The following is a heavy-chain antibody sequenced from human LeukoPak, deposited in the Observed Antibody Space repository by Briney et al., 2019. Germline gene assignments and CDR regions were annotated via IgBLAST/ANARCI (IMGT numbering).Heavy chain of an antibody. Sequence: GGSLRLSCAASGFTVSSNYMSWVRQPPGKGLEWVSVVYRGGDTYYADSVKGRFTISRDNSKNILYLQMNSLRAEDTAVYYRARDGGFDYGDYLAYWGLGTLVTVSS. V-gene: IGHV3-53*01. D-gene: IGHD4-17*01. CDR2: VYRGGDT. CDR3: ARDGGFDYGDYLAY. J-gene: IGHJ4*02. CDR1: GFTVSSNY.